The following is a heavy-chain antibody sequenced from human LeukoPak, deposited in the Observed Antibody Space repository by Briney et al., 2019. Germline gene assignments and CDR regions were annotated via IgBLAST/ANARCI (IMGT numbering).Heavy chain of an antibody. V-gene: IGHV3-15*01. CDR2: IKSKTDGGTT. D-gene: IGHD2-21*02. Sequence: GGSLGLSCAASGFTFSNAWMSWVRQAPGKGLEWVGRIKSKTDGGTTDYAAPVKGRFTISRDDSKNTLYLQMNSLKTEDTAVYYCTTDLAYCGGDSYRHFDYWGQGTLVTVSS. J-gene: IGHJ4*02. CDR1: GFTFSNAW. CDR3: TTDLAYCGGDSYRHFDY.